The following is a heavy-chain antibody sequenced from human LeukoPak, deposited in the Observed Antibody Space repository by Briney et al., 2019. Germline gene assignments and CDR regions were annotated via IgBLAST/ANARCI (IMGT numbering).Heavy chain of an antibody. CDR1: GFTFSSYW. J-gene: IGHJ6*02. CDR2: INSDGSST. D-gene: IGHD3-9*01. Sequence: GGSLRLSCAASGFTFSSYWMHWVRQAPGKGLVGVSRINSDGSSTSYADSVKGRFTISRDNARNTLYLQVNVLRAEDRAVYYCARAPNSRGLRYFDWGYYYYGMDVWGQGTTVTVSS. CDR3: ARAPNSRGLRYFDWGYYYYGMDV. V-gene: IGHV3-74*01.